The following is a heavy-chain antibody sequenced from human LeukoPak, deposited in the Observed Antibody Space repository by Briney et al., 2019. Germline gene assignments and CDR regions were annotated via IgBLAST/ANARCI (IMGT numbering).Heavy chain of an antibody. D-gene: IGHD2-21*02. CDR1: GYTFTGYY. CDR3: AREPTQKHIVVVTALDY. Sequence: GASVKDSCKASGYTFTGYYMHWVRQAPGQGLEWMGWINPNSGGTNYAQKFQGRVTMTRDTSISTAYMELSRLRSDDTAVYYCAREPTQKHIVVVTALDYWGQGTLVTVSS. J-gene: IGHJ4*02. CDR2: INPNSGGT. V-gene: IGHV1-2*02.